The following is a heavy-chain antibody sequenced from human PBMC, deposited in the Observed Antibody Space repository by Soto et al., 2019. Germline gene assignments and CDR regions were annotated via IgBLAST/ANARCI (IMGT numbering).Heavy chain of an antibody. CDR3: AHKGGRGAGMDV. CDR1: GFSVSTSGVG. J-gene: IGHJ6*02. Sequence: QITLKESGPTLVKPTQTLTLTCTFSGFSVSTSGVGVAWIRQPPGKALEWLALIYWDGDERYSPFLQSRVTITKDPAKNLVVRTMTNMDPVDTATCCCAHKGGRGAGMDVWGQGPTVTVSS. CDR2: IYWDGDE. D-gene: IGHD2-15*01. V-gene: IGHV2-5*02.